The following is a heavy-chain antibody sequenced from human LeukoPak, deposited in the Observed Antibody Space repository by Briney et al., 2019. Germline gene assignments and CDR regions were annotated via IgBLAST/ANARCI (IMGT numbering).Heavy chain of an antibody. V-gene: IGHV3-15*01. CDR1: GFTFSNAW. D-gene: IGHD1-7*01. J-gene: IGHJ6*03. CDR2: IKSKTDGGTT. CDR3: TTLELDYYYYYYMDV. Sequence: GGSLRLSCAASGFTFSNAWMSWVRQAPGKGLEWVGRIKSKTDGGTTDYAAPVKGRFTISRDDSKNTLYLQMNSLKTEDTAVYYCTTLELDYYYYYYMDVWGKGTTVTVSS.